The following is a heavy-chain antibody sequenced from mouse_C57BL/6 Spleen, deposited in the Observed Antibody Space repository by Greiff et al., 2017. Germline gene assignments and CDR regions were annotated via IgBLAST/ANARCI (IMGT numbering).Heavy chain of an antibody. V-gene: IGHV1-69*01. CDR2: IDPSDSYT. CDR3: ARSFITTVVAYWYFDV. Sequence: QVQLQQPGAELVMPGASVKLSCKASGYTFTSYWMHWVKQRPGQGLEWIGEIDPSDSYTNYNQTFKGKSTLTVDKSSSTAYMQLSSLTSEDSAVYYCARSFITTVVAYWYFDVWGTGTTVTVSS. D-gene: IGHD1-1*01. J-gene: IGHJ1*03. CDR1: GYTFTSYW.